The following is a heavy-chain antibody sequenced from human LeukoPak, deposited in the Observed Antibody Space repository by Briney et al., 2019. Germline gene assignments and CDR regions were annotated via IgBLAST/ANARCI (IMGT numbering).Heavy chain of an antibody. CDR1: GYTFTSYD. CDR3: TRIIAAAGGAYYYDYYMDG. CDR2: MNPNSGNT. V-gene: IGHV1-8*01. J-gene: IGHJ6*03. Sequence: ASVKVSCKASGYTFTSYDINWVRQATGQGLEWMGWMNPNSGNTGYAQKFQGRVTMTRNTSISTAYMELSSLRSEDTAVYYCTRIIAAAGGAYYYDYYMDGWGKGTTVTVSS. D-gene: IGHD6-13*01.